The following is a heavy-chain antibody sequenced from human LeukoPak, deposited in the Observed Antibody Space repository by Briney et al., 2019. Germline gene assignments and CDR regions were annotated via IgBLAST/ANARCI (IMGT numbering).Heavy chain of an antibody. CDR1: GYSIGSGYY. CDR2: IYHSGST. V-gene: IGHV4-38-2*01. J-gene: IGHJ4*02. Sequence: SETLSLTXAVSGYSIGSGYYWGWIRKPPGKGLEWIGSIYHSGSTYYNPSLKSRVTISVDTSKNQFSLKLSSVTAADTAVYYCARTIDCSSTSCYTGSMDYWGQGTLVTVSS. CDR3: ARTIDCSSTSCYTGSMDY. D-gene: IGHD2-2*02.